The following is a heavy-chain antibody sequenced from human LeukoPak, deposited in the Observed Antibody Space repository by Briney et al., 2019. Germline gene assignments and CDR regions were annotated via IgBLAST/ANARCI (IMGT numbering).Heavy chain of an antibody. CDR1: GFTFSRYA. CDR2: ISYDGSNK. CDR3: ARDLSGGFDY. V-gene: IGHV3-30-3*01. Sequence: PGGSLRLSCVASGFTFSRYAMHWVRQAPGKGLEWVTVISYDGSNKFYADSVKGRFTISRDSSKNTLYLQMDSLGAEDTAVYYCARDLSGGFDYWGQGSLVTVSS. D-gene: IGHD3-10*01. J-gene: IGHJ4*02.